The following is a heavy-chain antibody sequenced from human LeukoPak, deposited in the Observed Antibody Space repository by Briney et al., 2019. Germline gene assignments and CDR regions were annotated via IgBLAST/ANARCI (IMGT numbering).Heavy chain of an antibody. CDR2: INAGNGNT. CDR3: AVIHALATVTTLAAFDI. Sequence: RRASVKVSCKASGYTFTSYAMHWVRQAPGQRLEWMGWINAGNGNTKYSQKFQGRVTITRDTSASTAYMELSSLRSEDTAVYYCAVIHALATVTTLAAFDIWGQGTMVTVSS. CDR1: GYTFTSYA. V-gene: IGHV1-3*01. J-gene: IGHJ3*02. D-gene: IGHD4-17*01.